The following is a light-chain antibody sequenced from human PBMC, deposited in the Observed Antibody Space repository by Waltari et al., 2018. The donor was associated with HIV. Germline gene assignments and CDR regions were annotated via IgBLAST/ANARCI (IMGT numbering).Light chain of an antibody. CDR2: DAS. V-gene: IGKV3-11*01. CDR1: QSVSSY. Sequence: EIVLTQSPATLSLSPGERATLSCRASQSVSSYLAWYQQTPGQAPRLLIYDASTRATGIPARFSGSGSGTDFTLTISSLEPEDFALYYCQQRNNWPITFGQGTRLEIK. CDR3: QQRNNWPIT. J-gene: IGKJ5*01.